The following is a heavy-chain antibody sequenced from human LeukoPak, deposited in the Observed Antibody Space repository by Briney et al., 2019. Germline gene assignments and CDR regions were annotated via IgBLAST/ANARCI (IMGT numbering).Heavy chain of an antibody. CDR1: GGSFSGYY. Sequence: SETLSLTCAVYGGSFSGYYWSWIRQPPGKGLEWIGEINHSGSTNYNPSLKSRVTISVDTSKNQFSLKLSSVTAADTAVYYCARDGPYSSSWAAEYLQHWGQGTLVTVSS. V-gene: IGHV4-34*01. D-gene: IGHD6-13*01. CDR2: INHSGST. CDR3: ARDGPYSSSWAAEYLQH. J-gene: IGHJ1*01.